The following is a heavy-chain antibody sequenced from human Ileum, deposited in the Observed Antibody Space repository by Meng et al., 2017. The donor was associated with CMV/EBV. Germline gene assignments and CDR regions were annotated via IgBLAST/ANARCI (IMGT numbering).Heavy chain of an antibody. D-gene: IGHD2-2*01. CDR2: IKSKADGGTL. CDR3: NTAPDIVVIQTAFGYDAFDV. CDR1: W. V-gene: IGHV3-15*01. Sequence: WVRWIRQTPGKRLEWVGRIKSKADGGTLDYTAPIKGRFNDSKDKSKDTLYMPMDSLKIADTAVYFCNTAPDIVVIQTAFGYDAFDVWGQGTVVTVSS. J-gene: IGHJ3*01.